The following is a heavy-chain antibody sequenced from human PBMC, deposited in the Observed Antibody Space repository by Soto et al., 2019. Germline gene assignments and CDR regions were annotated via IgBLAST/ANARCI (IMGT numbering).Heavy chain of an antibody. CDR3: VRDWSTFWGMDV. CDR1: GFTFSTYW. V-gene: IGHV3-7*01. J-gene: IGHJ6*02. Sequence: GGSLRLSCVASGFTFSTYWMNWVRQAPGKGLEWVANIKQDGSEKYYVDSVKGRFAISRDNAKDSLFLQMNNLRAEDTAVYYCVRDWSTFWGMDVWGQGTTVTVSS. CDR2: IKQDGSEK.